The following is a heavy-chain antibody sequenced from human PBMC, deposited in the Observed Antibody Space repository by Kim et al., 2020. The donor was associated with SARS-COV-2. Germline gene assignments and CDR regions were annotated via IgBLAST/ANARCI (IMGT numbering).Heavy chain of an antibody. CDR2: T. V-gene: IGHV4-39*01. J-gene: IGHJ4*02. D-gene: IGHD2-15*01. CDR3: ATALLFGYFDY. Sequence: TYYHPSLKSRVTISVDTSKNQFSLKLSSVTAADTAVYYCATALLFGYFDYWGQGTLVTVSS.